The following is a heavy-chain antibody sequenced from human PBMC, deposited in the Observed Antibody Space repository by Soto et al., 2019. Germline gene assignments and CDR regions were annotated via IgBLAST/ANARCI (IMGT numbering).Heavy chain of an antibody. V-gene: IGHV4-39*01. CDR3: VRWAPGPDPRGYVNL. CDR2: IYFSGTA. D-gene: IGHD5-12*01. Sequence: LQLQESGPGLVKPSATLSLNCSVSGGSITSTSYYWGWILQSPGKGLEWLGNIYFSGTAYSTPSLTSRATMSIDTAKGQCSLPLNPLTAADTAVYDCVRWAPGPDPRGYVNLCGQGTGVTVCS. J-gene: IGHJ5*02. CDR1: GGSITSTSYY.